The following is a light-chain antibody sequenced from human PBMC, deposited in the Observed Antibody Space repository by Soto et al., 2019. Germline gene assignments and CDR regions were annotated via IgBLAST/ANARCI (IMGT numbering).Light chain of an antibody. Sequence: IQLTQSPSSLSASVGDRVTISCRASQGIANIFAWYQQKPEKAHKLLIYGASTVQDGVTSRFSGSGSGTDFTITINSLQPEDFATYYRQQRNSFPIPFGPGTKVDIK. CDR3: QQRNSFPIP. CDR1: QGIANI. J-gene: IGKJ3*01. CDR2: GAS. V-gene: IGKV1-9*01.